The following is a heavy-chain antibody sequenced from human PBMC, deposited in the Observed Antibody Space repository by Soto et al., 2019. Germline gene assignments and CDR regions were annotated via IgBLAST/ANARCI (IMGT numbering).Heavy chain of an antibody. J-gene: IGHJ4*02. CDR3: ARQQGLVLRIQLWLTVGHTEY. D-gene: IGHD5-18*01. CDR2: IYYSWGT. CDR1: GGSISSSSYY. Sequence: PSETLSLTCTVSGGSISSSSYYWGWIRQPPGKGLEWIGSIYYSWGTYYNPSLKSRVTISVDTSKNQFSLKLSSVTAADTAVYSCARQQGLVLRIQLWLTVGHTEYWGQGKLVTVSS. V-gene: IGHV4-39*01.